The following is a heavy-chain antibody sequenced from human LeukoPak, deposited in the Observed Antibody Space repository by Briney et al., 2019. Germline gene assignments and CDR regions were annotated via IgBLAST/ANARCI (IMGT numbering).Heavy chain of an antibody. D-gene: IGHD6-19*01. Sequence: ASVKVSCKAFGYTFTSNYMHWVRQAPGQGPEWMGVISPSGGSTTYAQKFQGRVTLTRDMSTSTDYLKLSSLRSEDTAVYYCARISGVAVAGHDAFDIWGQGTMVTVSS. CDR2: ISPSGGST. CDR3: ARISGVAVAGHDAFDI. V-gene: IGHV1-46*01. J-gene: IGHJ3*02. CDR1: GYTFTSNY.